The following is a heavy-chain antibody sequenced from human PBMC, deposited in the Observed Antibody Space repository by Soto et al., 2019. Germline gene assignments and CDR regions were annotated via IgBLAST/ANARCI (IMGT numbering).Heavy chain of an antibody. D-gene: IGHD2-21*01. V-gene: IGHV4-34*01. Sequence: ETLSLTCAVYGGSFSGYYWSWIRQPPGKGLEWIGEINHSGSTNYNPSLKSRVTISVDTSKNQFSLKLSSVTAADTAVYYCAREGAYCGGDCYSKFFDYWGQGTLVTVSS. CDR2: INHSGST. CDR3: AREGAYCGGDCYSKFFDY. CDR1: GGSFSGYY. J-gene: IGHJ4*02.